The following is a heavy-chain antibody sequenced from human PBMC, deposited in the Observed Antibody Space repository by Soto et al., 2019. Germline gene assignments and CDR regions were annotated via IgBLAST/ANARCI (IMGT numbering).Heavy chain of an antibody. Sequence: PSETLSLTCTVSGGSISSSSYYWGWIRQPPGKGLEWIGSIYYSGSTYYNPSLKSRVTISVDTSKNQFSLKLSSVTAADTAVYYCARLNLGIRQYYYYYGMDVWGQGTTVTVSS. CDR1: GGSISSSSYY. J-gene: IGHJ6*02. V-gene: IGHV4-39*01. D-gene: IGHD7-27*01. CDR2: IYYSGST. CDR3: ARLNLGIRQYYYYYGMDV.